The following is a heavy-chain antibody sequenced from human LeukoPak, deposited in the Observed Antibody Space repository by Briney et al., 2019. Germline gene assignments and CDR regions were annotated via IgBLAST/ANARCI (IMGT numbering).Heavy chain of an antibody. CDR2: IYYSGNT. Sequence: SETLSLTCTVSGGSISSRSHYWGWIRQPPGKGLEWIGSIYYSGNTYYNPSLKSRVTISVDTSKNQFSLKLSSVTAADTAVYYCARGLGRDGYKTFDYWGQGTLVTVSS. V-gene: IGHV4-39*07. CDR3: ARGLGRDGYKTFDY. CDR1: GGSISSRSHY. J-gene: IGHJ4*02. D-gene: IGHD5-24*01.